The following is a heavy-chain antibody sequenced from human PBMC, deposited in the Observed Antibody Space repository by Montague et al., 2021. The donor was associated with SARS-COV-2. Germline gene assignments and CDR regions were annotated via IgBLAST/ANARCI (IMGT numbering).Heavy chain of an antibody. V-gene: IGHV4-4*08. Sequence: SETLSLTCTVSGASINSYSWSWIRQPPGKGLEWIGHIYSSGITNYSPSLKSRVTISVDTSKNQFSLKLSSVTAADTAVYYCARPLNLYYYGSGSYSSWFDPWGQGTLVTVSS. CDR1: GASINSYS. CDR3: ARPLNLYYYGSGSYSSWFDP. J-gene: IGHJ5*02. D-gene: IGHD3-10*01. CDR2: IYSSGIT.